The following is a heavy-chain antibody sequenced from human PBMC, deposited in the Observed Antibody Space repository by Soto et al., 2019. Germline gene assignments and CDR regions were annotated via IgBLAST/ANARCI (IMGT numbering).Heavy chain of an antibody. CDR2: ISGSGGST. Sequence: GGSLRLSCAASGFTFSSYAMSWVRQAPGKGLEWVSAISGSGGSTYYADSVKGRFTISRDNSKNTLYLQTNSLRAEDTAVYYCAKTPPGSWLQYYFDYWGQGTLVTVSS. J-gene: IGHJ4*02. V-gene: IGHV3-23*01. D-gene: IGHD1-26*01. CDR3: AKTPPGSWLQYYFDY. CDR1: GFTFSSYA.